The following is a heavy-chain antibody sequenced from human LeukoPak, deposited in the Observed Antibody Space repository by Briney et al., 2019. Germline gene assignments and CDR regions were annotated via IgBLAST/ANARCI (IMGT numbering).Heavy chain of an antibody. V-gene: IGHV3-20*04. Sequence: GGSLRLSCAASGFTFDDYGMSWVRQAPGKGLEWVSGINWNGGSTGYADSVKGRFTISRDDAKNSLYLQMNSLRAEDTALYYGGGEGGGGGSYSDAFDIWGQGTMVTVSS. CDR3: GGEGGGGGSYSDAFDI. CDR1: GFTFDDYG. CDR2: INWNGGST. J-gene: IGHJ3*02. D-gene: IGHD1-26*01.